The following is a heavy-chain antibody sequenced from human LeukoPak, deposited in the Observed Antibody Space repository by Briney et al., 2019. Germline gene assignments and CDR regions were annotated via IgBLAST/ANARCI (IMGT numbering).Heavy chain of an antibody. CDR1: GGSFSSSSYY. J-gene: IGHJ4*02. Sequence: ASEKVSLTCTVSGGSFSSSSYYWGWIRQPPGKGLEWIGSIYYGGSPYYNPSLRSRVTISVDTSKNQFYLKLSSVTAADTAVYYCARQPRSIAVAGTIGFDYWGQGTLVSVSS. V-gene: IGHV4-39*01. D-gene: IGHD6-19*01. CDR3: ARQPRSIAVAGTIGFDY. CDR2: IYYGGSP.